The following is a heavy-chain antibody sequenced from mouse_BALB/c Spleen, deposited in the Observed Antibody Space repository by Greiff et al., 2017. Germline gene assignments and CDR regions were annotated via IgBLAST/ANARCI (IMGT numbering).Heavy chain of an antibody. CDR1: GFTFTDYY. CDR2: IRNKANGYTT. D-gene: IGHD2-2*01. CDR3: ARDDGYAPWFAY. Sequence: EVHLVESGGGLVQPGGSLRLSCATSGFTFTDYYMSWVRQPPGKALEWLGFIRNKANGYTTEYSASVKGRFTISRDNSQSILYLQMNTLRAEDSATYYCARDDGYAPWFAYWGQGTLVTVSA. V-gene: IGHV7-3*02. J-gene: IGHJ3*01.